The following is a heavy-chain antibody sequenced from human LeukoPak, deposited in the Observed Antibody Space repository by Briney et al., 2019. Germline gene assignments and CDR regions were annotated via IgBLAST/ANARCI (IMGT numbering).Heavy chain of an antibody. Sequence: NPGGSLRLSCTASGLTFSTSGFNWVRQAPGKGLEWVASIGPTGSDRYHADSLKGRFTISRDDANNFLYLQMNSLRAEDTAVYYCATETNGRHYDYWGQGTLLTVSS. V-gene: IGHV3-21*06. CDR2: IGPTGSDR. J-gene: IGHJ4*02. CDR1: GLTFSTSG. CDR3: ATETNGRHYDY. D-gene: IGHD1-14*01.